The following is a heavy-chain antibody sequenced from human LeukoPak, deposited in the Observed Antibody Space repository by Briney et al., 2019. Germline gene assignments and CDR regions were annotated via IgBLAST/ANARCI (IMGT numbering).Heavy chain of an antibody. J-gene: IGHJ4*02. Sequence: GRSLRLSCAASGFTFDDYAMHWVRQAPGKGLEWVSGISWNSGSIGYADPVKGRFTISRDNAKNSLYLQMNSLRAEDTALYYCAKDRGIAVDWGQGTLVTVSS. CDR3: AKDRGIAVD. CDR1: GFTFDDYA. V-gene: IGHV3-9*01. CDR2: ISWNSGSI. D-gene: IGHD6-19*01.